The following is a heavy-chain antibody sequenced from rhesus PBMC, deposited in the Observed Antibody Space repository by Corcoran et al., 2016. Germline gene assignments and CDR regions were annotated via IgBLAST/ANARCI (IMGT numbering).Heavy chain of an antibody. CDR2: INGNSGTT. D-gene: IGHD3-3*01. V-gene: IGHV4-80*01. CDR3: AKHTGFSFDY. J-gene: IGHJ4*01. Sequence: QVQLQESGPGLVKASETLTLTCAVSGGSISGNYWSWIRQPPGQGLGWIGQINGNSGTTNYKPSLKRRVTISKDAAKNQFSLKLSAVTAADTAVYYCAKHTGFSFDYWGQGVPVTVSS. CDR1: GGSISGNY.